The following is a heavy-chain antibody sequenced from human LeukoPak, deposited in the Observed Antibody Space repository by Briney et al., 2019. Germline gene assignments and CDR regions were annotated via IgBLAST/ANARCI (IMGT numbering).Heavy chain of an antibody. V-gene: IGHV1-2*02. CDR1: GYTFAGYY. J-gene: IGHJ4*02. Sequence: ASVKVSCKASGYTFAGYYLHWVRQAPGQGLEWMGWINPNSGDTNYAQKFQGRATMTRDTSISTAYMELSRLSSDDTAVYYCARDVGNSGHEVFDYWGQGTLVTVSS. D-gene: IGHD5-12*01. CDR3: ARDVGNSGHEVFDY. CDR2: INPNSGDT.